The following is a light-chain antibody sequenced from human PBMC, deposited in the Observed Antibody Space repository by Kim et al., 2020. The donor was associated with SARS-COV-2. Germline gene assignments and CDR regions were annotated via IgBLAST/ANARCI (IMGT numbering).Light chain of an antibody. CDR2: GKN. V-gene: IGLV3-19*01. CDR3: NSRDSSGNHLGV. CDR1: SLRSYY. Sequence: LGQTVRITCQGDSLRSYYASWYQQKPGQAPVLVIYGKNNRPSGIPDQCSGSSSGNTASLTITGAQAEDEADYYCNSRDSSGNHLGVFGGGTQLTVL. J-gene: IGLJ3*02.